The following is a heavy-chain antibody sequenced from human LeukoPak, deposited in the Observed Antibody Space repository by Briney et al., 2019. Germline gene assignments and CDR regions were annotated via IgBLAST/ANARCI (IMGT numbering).Heavy chain of an antibody. J-gene: IGHJ4*02. Sequence: GGSLRLSCAASGFTFSIYSMSWVRQAPGKGLEWVSNISGSGYSTNYADSVKGRFTISRDNCKNTLYLQMKSLRADDTDVYYCAKGRSGVVVAALNGWGQGRPVSV. CDR2: ISGSGYST. V-gene: IGHV3-23*01. CDR1: GFTFSIYS. D-gene: IGHD2-15*01. CDR3: AKGRSGVVVAALNG.